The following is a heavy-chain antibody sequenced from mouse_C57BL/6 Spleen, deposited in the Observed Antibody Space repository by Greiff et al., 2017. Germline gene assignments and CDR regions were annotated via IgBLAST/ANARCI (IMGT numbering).Heavy chain of an antibody. J-gene: IGHJ3*01. V-gene: IGHV1-9*01. CDR3: ARHYGSSYPAWFAY. Sequence: VQLQQSGAELMKPGASVKLSCKATGYTFTGYWIEWVKQRPGHGLEWIGEILPGSGSTNYNEKFKGKATFTADTSSNTAYMQLRSLTTEDSAIYYCARHYGSSYPAWFAYWGQGTLVTVSA. D-gene: IGHD1-1*01. CDR1: GYTFTGYW. CDR2: ILPGSGST.